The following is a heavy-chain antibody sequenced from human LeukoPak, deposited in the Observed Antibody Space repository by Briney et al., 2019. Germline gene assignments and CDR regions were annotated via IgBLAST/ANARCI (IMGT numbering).Heavy chain of an antibody. CDR2: MSPSGDHR. CDR1: GFTFRTYS. V-gene: IGHV3-21*01. J-gene: IGHJ6*02. Sequence: GGSLRLSCAASGFTFRTYSLTWVRQAPGKGLEWVSSMSPSGDHRNYADSVKGRFTISRDNAKNSFHLQMNSLRAEDTAVYYCVRVMVYLERRLAYFHYAMDVWGQGTTVTVSS. D-gene: IGHD1-20*01. CDR3: VRVMVYLERRLAYFHYAMDV.